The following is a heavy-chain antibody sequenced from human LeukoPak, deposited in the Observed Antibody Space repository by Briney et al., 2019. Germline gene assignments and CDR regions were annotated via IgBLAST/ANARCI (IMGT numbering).Heavy chain of an antibody. CDR3: SRENGAFSPFGY. CDR1: GGSITTTNW. CDR2: IHLSGRT. D-gene: IGHD2-8*01. Sequence: SETLSLTCGVSGGSITTTNWWSWVRQPPGQGLEWIGEIHLSGRTNYNPSLNSRVTLALDPSKNHLSLSLTSVTAADTAVYYCSRENGAFSPFGYWGQGTLVTVPS. V-gene: IGHV4-4*02. J-gene: IGHJ4*02.